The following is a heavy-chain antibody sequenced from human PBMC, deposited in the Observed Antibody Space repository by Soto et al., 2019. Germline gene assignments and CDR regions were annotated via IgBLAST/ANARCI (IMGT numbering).Heavy chain of an antibody. V-gene: IGHV1-18*01. Sequence: GASVKVSCKASGYTFITYGVSWVRQAPGQGLDWLGWISTYNGNTRYAERLQGRVTMTNDTTTNTAYMELRNLRSDDTAVYYCARGPTDYYDNSANYFLDYWGQGTLVTVSS. J-gene: IGHJ4*02. CDR3: ARGPTDYYDNSANYFLDY. CDR2: ISTYNGNT. D-gene: IGHD3-22*01. CDR1: GYTFITYG.